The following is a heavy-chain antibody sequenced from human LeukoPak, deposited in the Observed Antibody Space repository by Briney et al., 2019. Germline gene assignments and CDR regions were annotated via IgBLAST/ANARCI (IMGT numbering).Heavy chain of an antibody. V-gene: IGHV1-2*02. CDR2: INPNSGGT. CDR1: GYTFTGYY. D-gene: IGHD2-2*01. CDR3: ARVGREGIVVVPAATGSFDY. J-gene: IGHJ4*02. Sequence: ASVKVSCKASGYTFTGYYMHWVRQAPGQGLEWIGWINPNSGGTNYAQKIQGRVTLTRDTSISTAYMELSRLRSDDTAVYYCARVGREGIVVVPAATGSFDYWGQGTLVTVSS.